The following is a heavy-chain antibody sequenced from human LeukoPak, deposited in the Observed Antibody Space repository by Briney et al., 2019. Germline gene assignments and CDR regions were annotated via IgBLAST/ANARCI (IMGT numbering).Heavy chain of an antibody. Sequence: PGGSLRLSCAASGFTFSSHSMNWVRQRPGKGLEWVTVMWSNESHKYYADSVKGRFTVSRDSAKSTLYLQIESLKVEDTAVYYCAREGLLTSPNNAFDVWGQGTMVTVSS. J-gene: IGHJ3*01. D-gene: IGHD3-16*01. CDR2: MWSNESHK. CDR1: GFTFSSHS. CDR3: AREGLLTSPNNAFDV. V-gene: IGHV3-33*08.